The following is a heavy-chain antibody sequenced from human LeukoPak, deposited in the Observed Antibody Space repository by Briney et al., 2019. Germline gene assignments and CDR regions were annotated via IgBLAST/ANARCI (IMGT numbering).Heavy chain of an antibody. CDR1: GFTVSSNY. CDR2: ISYDGSNK. CDR3: ARDRRVIVVVVAPYYYGMDV. D-gene: IGHD2-15*01. V-gene: IGHV3-30*03. J-gene: IGHJ6*04. Sequence: GGSLRLSCAASGFTVSSNYMSWVRQAPGKGLEWVAVISYDGSNKYYADSVKGRFTISRDNSKNTLYLQMNSLRAEDTAVYYCARDRRVIVVVVAPYYYGMDVWGKGTTVTVSS.